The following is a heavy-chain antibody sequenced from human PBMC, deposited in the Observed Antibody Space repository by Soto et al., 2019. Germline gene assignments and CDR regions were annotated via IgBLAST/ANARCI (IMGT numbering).Heavy chain of an antibody. CDR1: GFTFAHYA. CDR3: VTWLSAHFDY. V-gene: IGHV3-23*05. Sequence: PGVSLRLSXAASGFTFAHYAMMWARQAPGRGLEWVSTIDGPTTNTHYIDSVKGRFFISRDNAINTVYLQMNGLRAEHTAVYYCVTWLSAHFDYWGRGTLVTVSS. CDR2: IDGPTTNT. D-gene: IGHD6-19*01. J-gene: IGHJ4*02.